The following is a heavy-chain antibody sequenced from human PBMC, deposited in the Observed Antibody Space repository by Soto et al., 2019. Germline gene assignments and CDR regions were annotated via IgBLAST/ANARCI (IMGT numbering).Heavy chain of an antibody. J-gene: IGHJ4*02. Sequence: DVQLLESGGGLVQPEGSLRLSCAASGFTFSSYAMGWVRQGPGKGLEWVAVVSIGGSTHYAASVRGRFTISRDNSKNTLFLQMNSLTAEDTAVYFCAKRRGAGGHFDYWGQGALVTVSS. D-gene: IGHD2-15*01. V-gene: IGHV3-23*01. CDR1: GFTFSSYA. CDR3: AKRRGAGGHFDY. CDR2: VSIGGST.